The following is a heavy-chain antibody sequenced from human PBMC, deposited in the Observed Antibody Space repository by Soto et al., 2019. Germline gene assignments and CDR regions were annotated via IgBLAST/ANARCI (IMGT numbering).Heavy chain of an antibody. CDR2: INAGNGNT. J-gene: IGHJ4*02. CDR1: GYSFATYG. Sequence: GASVKVSCKASGYSFATYGLNWVRQAPGQRLEWMGWINAGNGNTKYSQKFQGRFTITRDTSASTAYMELSYLRSEDTAVYYCARGDVWFDYWSQGTLVTVSS. V-gene: IGHV1-3*01. D-gene: IGHD2-8*01. CDR3: ARGDVWFDY.